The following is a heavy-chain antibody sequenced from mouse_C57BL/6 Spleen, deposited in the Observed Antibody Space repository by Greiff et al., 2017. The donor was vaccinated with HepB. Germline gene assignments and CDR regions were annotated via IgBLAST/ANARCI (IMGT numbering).Heavy chain of an antibody. CDR2: INPNDGGT. Sequence: EVQLQQSGPELVKPGASVKISCKASGYKFTDYYMNWVKQSHGKSLEWIGDINPNDGGTSYNQKFKGKATLTVDKSSSTAYMERRSLTSEDSAVYYCASTSKAYYFDYRGQGTTLTVSS. CDR1: GYKFTDYY. V-gene: IGHV1-26*01. D-gene: IGHD6-1*01. CDR3: ASTSKAYYFDY. J-gene: IGHJ2*01.